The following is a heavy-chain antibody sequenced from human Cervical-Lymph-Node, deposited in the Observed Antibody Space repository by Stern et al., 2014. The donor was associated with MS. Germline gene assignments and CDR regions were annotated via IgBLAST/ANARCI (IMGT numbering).Heavy chain of an antibody. CDR1: GFTGSRDY. CDR3: ARDTSSPERSDW. D-gene: IGHD1-1*01. V-gene: IGHV3-53*01. Sequence: EVQLVESGGGVIQPGGPLRLSCTASGFTGSRDYMTWVRQAPGRGLEWVSLRANVGSTFYTDSVKGRFTISRDDSKNTVYLHMTSLRAEDTAMYYCARDTSSPERSDWWGQGTLVTVSS. J-gene: IGHJ4*02. CDR2: RANVGST.